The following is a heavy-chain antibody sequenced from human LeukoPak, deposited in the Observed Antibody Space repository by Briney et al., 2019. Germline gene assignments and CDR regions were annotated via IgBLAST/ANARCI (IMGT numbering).Heavy chain of an antibody. D-gene: IGHD3-16*01. CDR3: ARHYAQPGAFDV. Sequence: SETLSLTCTVSGYSISSGYYWGWIRQPPGKGLEWIGSVYHSGSTYYNPSLKSRVTISVDTSKNQFSLKLSSVTAAGTSVYYCARHYAQPGAFDVWGQGTMVTVSS. V-gene: IGHV4-38-2*02. CDR1: GYSISSGYY. J-gene: IGHJ3*01. CDR2: VYHSGST.